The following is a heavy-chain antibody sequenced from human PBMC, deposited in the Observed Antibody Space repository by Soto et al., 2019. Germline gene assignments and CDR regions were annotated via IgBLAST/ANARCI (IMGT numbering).Heavy chain of an antibody. J-gene: IGHJ4*02. Sequence: QVQLVQSGAEVKKPGASVKVSCKASGYTFTSYAMHWVRQAPGQRLEWMGWINAGNGNTKYSQKFQGRVTITRDTSASTSYMELSSLRSEDTAVYYCARGVGSGLSDYWGQGTLVTVSS. CDR3: ARGVGSGLSDY. CDR1: GYTFTSYA. V-gene: IGHV1-3*01. CDR2: INAGNGNT. D-gene: IGHD1-26*01.